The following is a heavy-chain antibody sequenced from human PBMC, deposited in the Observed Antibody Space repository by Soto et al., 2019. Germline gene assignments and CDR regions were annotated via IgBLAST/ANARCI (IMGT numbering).Heavy chain of an antibody. Sequence: PSETPSLTYTVCVCSVSSYYWTWIRQPPGKGLEWIGFMYNSGSTHYNPSLKSRVTISLDTSKNQFSLNLRSVTAADTAVYYCASMGYHYGSGSYPLDYWGQGTLVTVSS. CDR3: ASMGYHYGSGSYPLDY. CDR2: MYNSGST. CDR1: VCSVSSYY. D-gene: IGHD3-10*01. V-gene: IGHV4-59*08. J-gene: IGHJ4*02.